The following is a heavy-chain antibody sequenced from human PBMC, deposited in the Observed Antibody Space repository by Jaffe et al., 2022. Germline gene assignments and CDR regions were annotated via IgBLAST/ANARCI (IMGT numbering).Heavy chain of an antibody. Sequence: QVQLVQSGAEVKKPGSSVKVSCKASGGTFSSYTISWVRQAPGQGLEWMGRIIPILGIANYAQKFQGRVTITADKSTSTAYMELSSLRSEDTAVYYCARDTLYYDILTGYYGSNDYYYYMDVWGKGTTVTVSS. CDR2: IIPILGIA. CDR3: ARDTLYYDILTGYYGSNDYYYYMDV. D-gene: IGHD3-9*01. CDR1: GGTFSSYT. V-gene: IGHV1-69*08. J-gene: IGHJ6*03.